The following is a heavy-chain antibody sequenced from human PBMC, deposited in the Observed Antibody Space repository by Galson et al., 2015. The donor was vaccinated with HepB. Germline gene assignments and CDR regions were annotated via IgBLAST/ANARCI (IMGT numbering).Heavy chain of an antibody. J-gene: IGHJ4*02. Sequence: SLRLSCAASGFTFANYGLHWVRQAPGKGLEWVAIISSDGSDKKYADSVKDRFTVSRDNSKNTLYLQLHSVRTEDTAVYYCARADNWNYWVYWGQGTLVTVSS. D-gene: IGHD1-7*01. CDR1: GFTFANYG. CDR2: ISSDGSDK. V-gene: IGHV3-30*03. CDR3: ARADNWNYWVY.